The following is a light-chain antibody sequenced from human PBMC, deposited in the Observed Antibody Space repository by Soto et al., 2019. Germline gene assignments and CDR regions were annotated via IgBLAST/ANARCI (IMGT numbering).Light chain of an antibody. J-gene: IGKJ3*01. CDR1: QSVSSSY. CDR2: GAS. V-gene: IGKV3-20*01. CDR3: QQYGNAPFT. Sequence: EMVLTQSPGTLSFSPGERATLTCRASQSVSSSYLAWFQQKPGQAPRLLIYGASSRATGIPDRFSGSGSGTDFTLTISSMEPEDFAVYYSQQYGNAPFTFGHGTNMDIK.